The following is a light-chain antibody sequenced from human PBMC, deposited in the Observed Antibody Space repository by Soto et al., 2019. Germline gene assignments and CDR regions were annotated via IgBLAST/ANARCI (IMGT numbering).Light chain of an antibody. CDR1: QSVSSN. J-gene: IGKJ3*01. V-gene: IGKV3-15*01. CDR2: GAS. Sequence: EIVMTQSPATLSVSPGERATLSCRASQSVSSNLAWYQQKPGQAPRLLIYGASTRATGIPARFSGSGSGTEFTLTISSLQSEDFAVYYCQQYNNWPQITFGPGTKVDIK. CDR3: QQYNNWPQIT.